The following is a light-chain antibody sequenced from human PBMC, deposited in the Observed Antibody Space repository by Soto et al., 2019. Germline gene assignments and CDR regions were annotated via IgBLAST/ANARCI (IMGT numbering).Light chain of an antibody. CDR2: GAS. V-gene: IGKV3-20*01. CDR3: PQHSRSIT. Sequence: VLTQSPGTLSLSPGERATLSCRASQSVNNNYLAWYQQKPGQSPRLLIYGASIRATAIPDRFSGSGSGTDVTLTISRLEPEDSAVYYFPQHSRSITFAGGTKVEIK. CDR1: QSVNNNY. J-gene: IGKJ4*01.